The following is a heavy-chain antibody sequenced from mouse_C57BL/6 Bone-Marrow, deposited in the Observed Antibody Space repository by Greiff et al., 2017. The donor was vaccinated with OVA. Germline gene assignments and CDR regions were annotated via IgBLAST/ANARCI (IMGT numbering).Heavy chain of an antibody. CDR1: EYEFPSHD. D-gene: IGHD2-1*01. CDR2: INSDGGST. CDR3: AREEEYEFMVTTYLYWYFDV. V-gene: IGHV5-2*01. J-gene: IGHJ1*03. Sequence: EVKLVESGGGLVQPGESLKLSCESNEYEFPSHDMSWVRKTPEKRLELVAAINSDGGSTYYPDTMERRFIISRDNTKKTLYLQMSSLRSEDTALYYCAREEEYEFMVTTYLYWYFDVWAQGPRSPSPQ.